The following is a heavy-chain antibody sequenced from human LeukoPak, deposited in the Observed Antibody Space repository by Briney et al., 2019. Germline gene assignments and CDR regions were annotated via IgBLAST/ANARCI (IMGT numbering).Heavy chain of an antibody. V-gene: IGHV3-9*01. CDR3: AKDEGATVTTGWFDP. CDR1: GFTFDDYA. D-gene: IGHD4-11*01. J-gene: IGHJ5*02. CDR2: ISWNSGSI. Sequence: PGGSLRLSCAASGFTFDDYAMHWVRQAPGKGLELVSGISWNSGSIGYADSVKGRFTISRDNAKNSLYLQMNSLRAEDTALYYCAKDEGATVTTGWFDPWGQGTLVTVSS.